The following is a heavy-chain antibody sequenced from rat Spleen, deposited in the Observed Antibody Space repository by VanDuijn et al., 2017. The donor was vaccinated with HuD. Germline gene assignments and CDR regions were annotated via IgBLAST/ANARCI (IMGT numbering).Heavy chain of an antibody. CDR1: GFTFSSNW. CDR2: ITNIGGNT. Sequence: EVQLVETGGGLVQPGSPLKLSCAASGFTFSSNWLNWIRQAPGKGLEWVASITNIGGNTYYLDSVKGRFTISRDIAKRTLYLQMNSLRSEDTATYYCARHEVTEFAYWGQGTLVTVSS. J-gene: IGHJ3*01. D-gene: IGHD1-1*01. V-gene: IGHV5-31*01. CDR3: ARHEVTEFAY.